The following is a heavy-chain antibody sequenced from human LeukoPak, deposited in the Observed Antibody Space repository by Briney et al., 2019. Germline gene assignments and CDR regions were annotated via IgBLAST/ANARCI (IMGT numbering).Heavy chain of an antibody. D-gene: IGHD3-10*01. V-gene: IGHV1-69*04. Sequence: GASVKVSCKASGGTSSSYAISWVRQAPGQGLEWMGRIIPILGIANYAQKFQGRVTITADKSTSTAYMELSSLRSEDTAVYYCAKDVWVWFGGFPHLTSGAGEPWSPSFDYWGQGTLVTVSS. J-gene: IGHJ4*02. CDR2: IIPILGIA. CDR3: AKDVWVWFGGFPHLTSGAGEPWSPSFDY. CDR1: GGTSSSYA.